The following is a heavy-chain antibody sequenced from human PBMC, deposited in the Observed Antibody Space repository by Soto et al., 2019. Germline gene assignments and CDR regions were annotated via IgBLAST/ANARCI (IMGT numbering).Heavy chain of an antibody. V-gene: IGHV4-4*07. Sequence: QVQLQEPGPGLVKPSETLSLTCTVSGGSISNYYWNWIRQPAGKGLEWIGRIYSSGTTIYNPTLESRVTMSLDTSKNQFSLKLSSVTAADTAVYFWARFHPAGGTSSPNAFDIWGQGTMVTVSS. J-gene: IGHJ3*02. CDR3: ARFHPAGGTSSPNAFDI. CDR1: GGSISNYY. D-gene: IGHD2-8*02. CDR2: IYSSGTT.